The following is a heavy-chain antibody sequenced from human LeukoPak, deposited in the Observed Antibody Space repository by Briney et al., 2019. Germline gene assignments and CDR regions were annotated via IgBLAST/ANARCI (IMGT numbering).Heavy chain of an antibody. Sequence: PGGSLRLSCAASGFTFDDYAMHRVRQAPGKGLEWVSGISWNSGSIGYADSVKGRFTISRDNSKNTLYLQMNSLRAEDTAVYYCAKGKTMIVVANDYWGQGTLVTVSS. CDR2: ISWNSGSI. CDR3: AKGKTMIVVANDY. D-gene: IGHD3-22*01. CDR1: GFTFDDYA. V-gene: IGHV3-9*01. J-gene: IGHJ4*02.